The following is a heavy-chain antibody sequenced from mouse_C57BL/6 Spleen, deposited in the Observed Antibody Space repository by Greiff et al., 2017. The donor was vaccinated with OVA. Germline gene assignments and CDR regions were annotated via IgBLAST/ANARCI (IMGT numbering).Heavy chain of an antibody. CDR3: ARDTTSYYAMDY. Sequence: VQLQQSGPELVKPGASVKIPCKASGYTFTDYNMDWVKQSHGKSLEWIGDINPNNGGTIYNQKFKGKATLTVDKSSSTAYMELRSLTSEDTAVYYCARDTTSYYAMDYWGQGTSVTVSS. D-gene: IGHD5-5*01. CDR1: GYTFTDYN. J-gene: IGHJ4*01. V-gene: IGHV1-18*01. CDR2: INPNNGGT.